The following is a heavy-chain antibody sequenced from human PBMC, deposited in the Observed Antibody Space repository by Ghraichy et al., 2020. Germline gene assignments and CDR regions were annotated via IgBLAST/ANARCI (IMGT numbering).Heavy chain of an antibody. CDR2: IAGSRDTI. V-gene: IGHV3-48*03. D-gene: IGHD6-13*01. J-gene: IGHJ4*02. Sequence: GESLNISCAASGFTFTTYEMNWVRQSPGKGLEWISYIAGSRDTIYYADSVKGRFTISRDKDSLFLQMNSLRAEDTATYYLARGTFDYSREDHGGAFDYWGQRTLVTVAS. CDR1: GFTFTTYE. CDR3: ARGTFDYSREDHGGAFDY.